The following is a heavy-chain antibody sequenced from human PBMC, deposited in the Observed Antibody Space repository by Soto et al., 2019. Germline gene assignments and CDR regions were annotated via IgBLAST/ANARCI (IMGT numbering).Heavy chain of an antibody. Sequence: QVQLVQSGAEVKTPGASVKVSCKASGYTFTSYGISWVRQAPGQGLEWMGWISAYNGNTNYAQKLQGRVTMTTDTSTSTAYMELRSVISDDTAVYYCARVGMLDIVVVPAAPNFDYWGQGTLVTVSS. J-gene: IGHJ4*02. V-gene: IGHV1-18*01. CDR2: ISAYNGNT. CDR3: ARVGMLDIVVVPAAPNFDY. D-gene: IGHD2-2*03. CDR1: GYTFTSYG.